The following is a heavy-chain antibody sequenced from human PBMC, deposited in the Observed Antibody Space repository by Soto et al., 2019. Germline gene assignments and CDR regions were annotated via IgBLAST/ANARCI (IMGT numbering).Heavy chain of an antibody. J-gene: IGHJ4*02. CDR3: ATGLLGYCSGGSCYSDS. V-gene: IGHV1-18*01. D-gene: IGHD2-15*01. Sequence: QVQLVQSGAEVKKPGASVRVSCQTSAYTFTNYAVSWVRQAPGQGLEWMGWISGDNGNTIYAQKFRGRVTMTTDTPTRKAYMELRSLRSDDTAVYYCATGLLGYCSGGSCYSDSWGQGTLVTVSS. CDR2: ISGDNGNT. CDR1: AYTFTNYA.